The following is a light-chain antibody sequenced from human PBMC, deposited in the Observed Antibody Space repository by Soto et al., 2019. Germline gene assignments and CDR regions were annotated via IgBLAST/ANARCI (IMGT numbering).Light chain of an antibody. CDR2: EVT. V-gene: IGLV2-14*01. Sequence: QSGLTQPTSVSGPPGQSITISCTGTSGDIGSYNRVSWYQQHPGKAPKLIIDEVTDRPSGVSNRFSGSKSGNTASLTISGLQAEDEAEYYCSSYTNINTRACVFGTGTKVTVL. CDR1: SGDIGSYNR. CDR3: SSYTNINTRACV. J-gene: IGLJ1*01.